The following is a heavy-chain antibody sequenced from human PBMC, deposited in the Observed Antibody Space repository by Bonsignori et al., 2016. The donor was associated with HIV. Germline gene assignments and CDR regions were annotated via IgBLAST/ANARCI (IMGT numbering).Heavy chain of an antibody. V-gene: IGHV1-69*01. CDR3: ARDSALVTGTTYFDY. CDR2: IIPIFGTA. D-gene: IGHD1-7*01. Sequence: WVRQAPGQGLEWMGGIIPIFGTANYAQKFQGRVTITADESTSTAYMELSSLRSEDTAVYYCARDSALVTGTTYFDYWGQGTLVTVSS. J-gene: IGHJ4*02.